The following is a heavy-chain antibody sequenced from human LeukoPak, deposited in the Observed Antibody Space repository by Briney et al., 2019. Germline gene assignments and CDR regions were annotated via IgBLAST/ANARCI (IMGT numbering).Heavy chain of an antibody. J-gene: IGHJ4*02. CDR3: ASQYCSSASCYKSLGY. CDR1: GYTFTSYP. Sequence: AAVKVSCKASGYTFTSYPMHWVRQAPGQRLEWMGWINTGNGDTKYSQKFQGRVTITRDTSASTAYMELSSLRSEDTAVYYCASQYCSSASCYKSLGYWGQGTLVTVSS. CDR2: INTGNGDT. D-gene: IGHD2-2*02. V-gene: IGHV1-3*04.